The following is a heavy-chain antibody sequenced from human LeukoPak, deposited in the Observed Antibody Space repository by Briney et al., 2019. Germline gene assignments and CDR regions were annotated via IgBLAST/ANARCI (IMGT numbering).Heavy chain of an antibody. Sequence: GGSLRLSCAASGFTFSDYYMSWIRQAPGKGLEWVSYISSSSSYTNYADSVKGRFTISRDNAKNSLYLQMNRLRAEDTAVYYCARYYDIWTGYYTSIGYWGQGTLVTVSS. V-gene: IGHV3-11*06. CDR1: GFTFSDYY. CDR3: ARYYDIWTGYYTSIGY. CDR2: ISSSSSYT. J-gene: IGHJ4*02. D-gene: IGHD3-9*01.